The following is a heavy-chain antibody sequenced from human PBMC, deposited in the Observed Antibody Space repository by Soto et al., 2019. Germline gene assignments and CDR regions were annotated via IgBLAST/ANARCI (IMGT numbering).Heavy chain of an antibody. D-gene: IGHD3-16*02. J-gene: IGHJ4*02. CDR2: IYYSGST. Sequence: SETLSLTCTVSGGSISSYYWSWIRQPPGKGLEWIGYIYYSGSTNYNPSLKSRVTITVDTSKNQFSMKLSSVTAADTAVYYCARQNYDYVWGSYRYTVPRPFDYWGQGTLVTVSS. CDR3: ARQNYDYVWGSYRYTVPRPFDY. V-gene: IGHV4-59*08. CDR1: GGSISSYY.